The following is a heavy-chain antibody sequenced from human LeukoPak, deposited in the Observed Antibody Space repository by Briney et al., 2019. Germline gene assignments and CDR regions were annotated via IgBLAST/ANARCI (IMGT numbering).Heavy chain of an antibody. CDR1: GGSISSSAYH. CDR3: ARLWSTSCKGGSCPHQPNY. J-gene: IGHJ4*02. D-gene: IGHD2-15*01. CDR2: INNGGNT. Sequence: SETLSLTCTVSGGSISSSAYHWGWIRQPPGKGLEWIGTINNGGNTYYNLSLKSRVIIFLDTSKNQFSLKLSSVTAADTAVYYCARLWSTSCKGGSCPHQPNYWGQGTRVTVPS. V-gene: IGHV4-39*01.